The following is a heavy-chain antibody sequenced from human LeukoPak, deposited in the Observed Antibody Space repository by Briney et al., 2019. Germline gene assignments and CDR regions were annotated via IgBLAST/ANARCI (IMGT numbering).Heavy chain of an antibody. D-gene: IGHD5-18*01. Sequence: SETLSLTCTVSGGSISSYYWSWIRQPPGKGLEWIGYIYSSGSTNYNPSLKSRVTISVDTSKSQFPLKLSSVTAADTAVYYCARGYSYYFDYWGQGTLVTVSS. CDR1: GGSISSYY. V-gene: IGHV4-59*01. J-gene: IGHJ4*02. CDR3: ARGYSYYFDY. CDR2: IYSSGST.